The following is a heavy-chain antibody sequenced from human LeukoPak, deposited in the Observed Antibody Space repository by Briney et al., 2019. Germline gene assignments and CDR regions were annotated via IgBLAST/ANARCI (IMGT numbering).Heavy chain of an antibody. D-gene: IGHD3-10*01. CDR1: GFTFSSYW. CDR2: ISTSSSYI. Sequence: GGSLRLSCAAPGFTFSSYWMSWVRQAPGKGLEWVSSISTSSSYINYADSVKGRFTISRDNSKNTLYLQMNSLRAEDTAVYYCAKKSRGSGSYYGDYWGQGILVTVSS. CDR3: AKKSRGSGSYYGDY. V-gene: IGHV3-21*04. J-gene: IGHJ4*02.